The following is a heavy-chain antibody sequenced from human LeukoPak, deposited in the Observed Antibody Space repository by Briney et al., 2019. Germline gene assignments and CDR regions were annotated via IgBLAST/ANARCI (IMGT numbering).Heavy chain of an antibody. V-gene: IGHV4-59*08. CDR2: IYYSGST. CDR1: GGSISSYY. J-gene: IGHJ2*01. CDR3: ARSSLKYTSSWGLGDWYFDL. Sequence: SETLSLTCTVSGGSISSYYWSWIRQPPGKGLEWIGYIYYSGSTNYNPSLKSRVTISVDTSKNQFSLKLSSVTAADTAVYYCARSSLKYTSSWGLGDWYFDLWGRGTLVTVSS. D-gene: IGHD6-13*01.